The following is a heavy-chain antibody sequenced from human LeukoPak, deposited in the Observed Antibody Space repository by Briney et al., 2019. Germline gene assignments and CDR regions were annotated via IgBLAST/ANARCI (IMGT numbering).Heavy chain of an antibody. Sequence: SGGSLRLSCAASGFTFSSYGMSWVRQAPGKGLVWVSRISSDGSSTSYADSVKGRFTISRDNAKNTLYLQMNSLRAEDTAMYYCARDTGGLPYWGQGALVTVSS. D-gene: IGHD2-8*02. V-gene: IGHV3-74*01. J-gene: IGHJ4*02. CDR2: ISSDGSST. CDR3: ARDTGGLPY. CDR1: GFTFSSYG.